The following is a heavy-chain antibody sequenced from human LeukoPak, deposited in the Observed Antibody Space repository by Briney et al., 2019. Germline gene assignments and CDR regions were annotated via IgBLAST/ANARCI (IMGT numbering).Heavy chain of an antibody. V-gene: IGHV3-53*01. Sequence: WGSLRLSCAASGFTVSSNYMSWVRQAPGKGLEWVSVMFSGGSTYYADSVKGRFTISRDNSKNTVYLQMNSLRAEDTAVYYCARPSQWIGAFDIWGQGTMVTVSS. D-gene: IGHD6-19*01. J-gene: IGHJ3*02. CDR2: MFSGGST. CDR3: ARPSQWIGAFDI. CDR1: GFTVSSNY.